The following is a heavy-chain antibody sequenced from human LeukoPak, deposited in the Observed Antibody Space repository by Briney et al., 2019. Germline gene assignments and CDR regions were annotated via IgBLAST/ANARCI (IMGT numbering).Heavy chain of an antibody. CDR1: GFTFCDYA. CDR2: IRSKAYGGTT. J-gene: IGHJ6*03. Sequence: GGSLRLSCTASGFTFCDYAMSWVRQAPGKGLEWVGFIRSKAYGGTTEYAASVKGRFTISRDDSKSIAYLQMNSLKTEDTAAYYCTRDLAEAHYYDSSGYFGSYYYYMDVWGKGTTVTISS. D-gene: IGHD3-22*01. CDR3: TRDLAEAHYYDSSGYFGSYYYYMDV. V-gene: IGHV3-49*04.